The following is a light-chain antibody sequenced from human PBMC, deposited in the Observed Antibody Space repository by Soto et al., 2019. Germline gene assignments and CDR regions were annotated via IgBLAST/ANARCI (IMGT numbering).Light chain of an antibody. CDR1: QSISSY. Sequence: DIQMTQSPSSLCASVGERVTITFRASQSISSYLNWYQQKPGKAPKLLIYAASSLQSGVPSRFSGSGSGTDFTLTISSLQPEDFATYYCQQSYSSITFGQGTRLEIK. V-gene: IGKV1-39*01. J-gene: IGKJ5*01. CDR2: AAS. CDR3: QQSYSSIT.